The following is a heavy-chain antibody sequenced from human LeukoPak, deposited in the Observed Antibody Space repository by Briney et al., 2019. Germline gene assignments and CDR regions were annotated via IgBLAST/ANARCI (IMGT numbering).Heavy chain of an antibody. CDR2: ISGSGGST. CDR3: AKGVVVVPAAPDY. D-gene: IGHD2-2*01. V-gene: IGHV3-23*01. CDR1: GFTFSSYS. Sequence: GGSLRLSCAASGFTFSSYSMNWVRQAPGKGLEWVSAISGSGGSTYYADSVKGRFTISRDNSKNTLYLQMNSLRAEDTAVYYCAKGVVVVPAAPDYWGQGTLVTVSS. J-gene: IGHJ4*02.